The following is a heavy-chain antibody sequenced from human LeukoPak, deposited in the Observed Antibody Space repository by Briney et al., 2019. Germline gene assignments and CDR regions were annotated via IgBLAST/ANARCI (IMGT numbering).Heavy chain of an antibody. CDR1: GYTFTGYY. D-gene: IGHD6-19*01. CDR3: ARLASVPG. CDR2: IHPNSGGT. Sequence: ASVKVSCKASGYTFTGYYLHWVRQAPGQGLEWMGWIHPNSGGTSYAQRFQGRVTMTRDTSISTAYMELSSLRSDDTALYFCARLASVPGWGQGTLVTDSS. V-gene: IGHV1-2*02. J-gene: IGHJ1*01.